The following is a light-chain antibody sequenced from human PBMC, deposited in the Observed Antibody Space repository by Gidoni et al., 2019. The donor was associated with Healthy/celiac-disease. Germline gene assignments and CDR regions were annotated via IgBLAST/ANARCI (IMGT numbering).Light chain of an antibody. J-gene: IGLJ2*01. V-gene: IGLV2-23*01. CDR2: EGS. Sequence: GQSITISCTGTSSDVGSYNLVSWYQQHPGKAPKLMIYEGSKRPSGVSNRFSGSKSGNTASLTISGLQAEDEADYYCCSYAGSSTVVFGGGTKLTVL. CDR3: CSYAGSSTVV. CDR1: SSDVGSYNL.